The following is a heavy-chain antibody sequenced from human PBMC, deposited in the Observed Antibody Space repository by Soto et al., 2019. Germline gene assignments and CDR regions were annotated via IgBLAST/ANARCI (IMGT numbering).Heavy chain of an antibody. CDR3: AKDPGYSYGYYYYYYMDV. CDR2: ISGSGGST. J-gene: IGHJ6*03. Sequence: EVQLLESGGGLVQPGGSLRLSCAASGFTFSSYAMSWVRQAPGKGLEWVSAISGSGGSTYYADSVKGRFTISRDNSKNTLYRQMNSLRAEETAVYYCAKDPGYSYGYYYYYYMDVWGKGTTVTVSS. V-gene: IGHV3-23*01. D-gene: IGHD5-18*01. CDR1: GFTFSSYA.